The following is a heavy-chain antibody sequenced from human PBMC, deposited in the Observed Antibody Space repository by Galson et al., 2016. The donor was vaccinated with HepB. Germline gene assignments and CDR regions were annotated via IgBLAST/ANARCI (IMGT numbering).Heavy chain of an antibody. D-gene: IGHD6-19*01. CDR1: GFTFSGYS. CDR2: LSKDGNAK. V-gene: IGHV3-30-3*01. CDR3: ARGDYSGGEPGY. J-gene: IGHJ4*02. Sequence: SLRLSCATSGFTFSGYSMQWVRHVPGRGLEWLSLLSKDGNAKYYADSVQGRFTISRDNSKDTLYLYMSGLRPEDTAVYYCARGDYSGGEPGYWGQGTLVTVSS.